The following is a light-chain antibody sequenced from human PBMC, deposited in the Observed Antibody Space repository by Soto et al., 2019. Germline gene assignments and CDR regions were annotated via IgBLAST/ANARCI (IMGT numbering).Light chain of an antibody. CDR2: GAS. CDR1: QSVSSSY. Sequence: ELVLTQSPGTLSLSPGERATLSCRASQSVSSSYLAWYQQKPGQAPMLLIYGASSRDTVIPDRFSGSGSGTDFTLTISRLEPEAFAVYYCQQYGSSLWTFGQGTKVEIK. V-gene: IGKV3-20*01. CDR3: QQYGSSLWT. J-gene: IGKJ1*01.